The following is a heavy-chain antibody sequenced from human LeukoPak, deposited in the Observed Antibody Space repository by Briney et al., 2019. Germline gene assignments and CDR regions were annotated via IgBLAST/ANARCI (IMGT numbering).Heavy chain of an antibody. CDR3: ARDGPISTRPEYFDY. CDR1: GGTFSSYA. Sequence: SVKVSCKASGGTFSSYAISWVRQAPGQGLEWMGRIIPILGIAIYAQKFQGRVTITADKSTSTAYMELSSLRSEDTAVYYCARDGPISTRPEYFDYWGQGTLVTVSS. V-gene: IGHV1-69*04. CDR2: IIPILGIA. D-gene: IGHD3-3*02. J-gene: IGHJ4*02.